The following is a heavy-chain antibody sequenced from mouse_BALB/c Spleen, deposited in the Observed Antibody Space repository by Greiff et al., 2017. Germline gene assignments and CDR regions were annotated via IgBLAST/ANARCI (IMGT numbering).Heavy chain of an antibody. J-gene: IGHJ3*01. D-gene: IGHD2-2*01. CDR1: GFTFSSYA. CDR2: ISSGGST. V-gene: IGHV5-6-5*01. CDR3: ARGEGYGYLFAY. Sequence: EVKLMESGGGLVKPGGSLKLSCAASGFTFSSYAMSWVRQTPEKRLEWVASISSGGSTYYPDSVKGRFTISRDNARNILYLQMSSLRSEDTAMYYCARGEGYGYLFAYWGQGTLVTVSA.